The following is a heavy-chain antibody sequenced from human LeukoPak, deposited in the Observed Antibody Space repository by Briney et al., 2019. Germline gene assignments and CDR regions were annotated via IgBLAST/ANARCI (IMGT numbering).Heavy chain of an antibody. Sequence: GGSLRLSCEVSGFTFSSYGMHWVRQAPVKGLEWVAVIWYDGSKEYYADSVKGRFTISRDDSKNTLYLQMNSKRAEDTAVYYCARDGGAGLDYWGQGTLVTVSS. CDR3: ARDGGAGLDY. CDR1: GFTFSSYG. D-gene: IGHD6-19*01. CDR2: IWYDGSKE. J-gene: IGHJ4*02. V-gene: IGHV3-33*01.